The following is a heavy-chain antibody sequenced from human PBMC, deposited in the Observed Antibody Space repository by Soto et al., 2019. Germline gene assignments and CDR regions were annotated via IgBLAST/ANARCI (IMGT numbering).Heavy chain of an antibody. CDR1: GGSISSGDYY. J-gene: IGHJ4*02. V-gene: IGHV4-30-4*01. D-gene: IGHD1-1*01. CDR3: ARVARNIKGYFDY. Sequence: QVQLQESGPGLVKPSQTLSLTCTVSGGSISSGDYYWSWIRQPPGKGLEWIVYIYYSGSTYYNPSLKSRVTISVDTSKNQFSLKLSSVTAADTAVYYCARVARNIKGYFDYWGQGTLVTVSS. CDR2: IYYSGST.